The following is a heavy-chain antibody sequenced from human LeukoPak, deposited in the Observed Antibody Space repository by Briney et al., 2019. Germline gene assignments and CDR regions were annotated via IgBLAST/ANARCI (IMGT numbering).Heavy chain of an antibody. J-gene: IGHJ6*02. CDR1: GFTVSGNY. CDR2: LYSGGST. CDR3: ASRDKGHYYGMDV. D-gene: IGHD5-24*01. V-gene: IGHV3-66*01. Sequence: PGGSLRLSCAASGFTVSGNYMSWVRQAPGKGLEWVSLLYSGGSTYYADSVKGRFSISRDNSKNTLYLQMNSLRAEDTAVYYCASRDKGHYYGMDVWGQGTTVTVSS.